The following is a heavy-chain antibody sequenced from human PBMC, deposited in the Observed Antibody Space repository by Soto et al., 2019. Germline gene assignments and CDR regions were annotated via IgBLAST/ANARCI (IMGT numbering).Heavy chain of an antibody. V-gene: IGHV4-34*01. CDR3: ATQGVLQQIFHY. Sequence: SETLSLTCAVYGGSFSDYYWSWIRQPPGKGLEWIGEINHSGSTKYNPSLTSRVTISVDTSKNQFSLKLSSVTAADTAVYYCATQGVLQQIFHYWGLGNLVTVS. J-gene: IGHJ4*02. CDR1: GGSFSDYY. D-gene: IGHD6-13*01. CDR2: INHSGST.